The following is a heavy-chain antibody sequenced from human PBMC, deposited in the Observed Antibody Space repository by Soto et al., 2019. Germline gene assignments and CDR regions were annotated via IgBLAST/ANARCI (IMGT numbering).Heavy chain of an antibody. V-gene: IGHV1-46*01. CDR3: ARWYSSSWYRVYYGMDV. J-gene: IGHJ6*02. Sequence: ASVKVSCKASRYTFTSYYMHWVRQAPGQGLEWMGIINPSGGSTSYAQKFQGRVTMTRDTSTSTVYMELSSLRSEDTAVYYCARWYSSSWYRVYYGMDVWGQGTTVTVSS. CDR2: INPSGGST. CDR1: RYTFTSYY. D-gene: IGHD6-13*01.